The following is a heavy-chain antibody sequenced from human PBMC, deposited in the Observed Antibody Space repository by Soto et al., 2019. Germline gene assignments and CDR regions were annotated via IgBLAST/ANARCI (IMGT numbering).Heavy chain of an antibody. D-gene: IGHD6-19*01. Sequence: QVQLVESGGGVVLPGRSLRLSCAASGFTFSSYAMHWVRQAPGKGLEWVAVISYDGSNKYYADSVKGRFTISRDNSKNTLYLQMNSLRAEDTAVYYCARVAGSSGWYFAWGQGTLVTVSS. CDR3: ARVAGSSGWYFA. V-gene: IGHV3-30-3*01. J-gene: IGHJ5*02. CDR1: GFTFSSYA. CDR2: ISYDGSNK.